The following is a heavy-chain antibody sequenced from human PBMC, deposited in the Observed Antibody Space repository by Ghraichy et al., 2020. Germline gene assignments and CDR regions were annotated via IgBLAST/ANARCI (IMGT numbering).Heavy chain of an antibody. V-gene: IGHV4-59*11. CDR1: GASFTSHD. CDR3: SRDNEGTA. CDR2: VSKTGST. J-gene: IGHJ5*02. D-gene: IGHD3/OR15-3a*01. Sequence: SETLSLTCTVSGASFTSHDWSWIRQPPGERLEWIGYVSKTGSTNYNPSLGSRVTMALDKSKSQVSLRLTSVTAADTAIYYCSRDNEGTAWGQGVLVTVSS.